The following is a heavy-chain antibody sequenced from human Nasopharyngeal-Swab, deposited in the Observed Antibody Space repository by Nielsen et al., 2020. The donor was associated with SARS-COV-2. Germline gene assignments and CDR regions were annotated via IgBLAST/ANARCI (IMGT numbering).Heavy chain of an antibody. CDR1: GFTFSSYG. CDR3: VRITMVRGADY. Sequence: GGSLRLSCAASGFTFSSYGMHWVRQAPGKGLEYVSAISSNGGSTYYADSVKGRFTISRDNSKNTLYLQMSSLRAEDTAVYYCVRITMVRGADYWGQGTLVTVSS. V-gene: IGHV3-64D*09. D-gene: IGHD3-10*01. CDR2: ISSNGGST. J-gene: IGHJ4*02.